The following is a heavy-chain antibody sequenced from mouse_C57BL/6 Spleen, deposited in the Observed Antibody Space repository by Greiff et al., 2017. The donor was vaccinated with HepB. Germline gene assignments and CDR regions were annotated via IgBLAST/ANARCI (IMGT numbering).Heavy chain of an antibody. CDR3: ARENDYDYDWFAY. CDR2: IDPSDSET. J-gene: IGHJ3*01. CDR1: GYTFTSYW. V-gene: IGHV1-52*01. Sequence: QVQLQQPGAELVRPGSSVKLSCKASGYTFTSYWMHWVKQRPIQGLEWIGNIDPSDSETHYNQKFKDKATLTVDKSSSTAYMQLSSLTSEDSAVYYCARENDYDYDWFAYWGQGTLVTVSA. D-gene: IGHD2-4*01.